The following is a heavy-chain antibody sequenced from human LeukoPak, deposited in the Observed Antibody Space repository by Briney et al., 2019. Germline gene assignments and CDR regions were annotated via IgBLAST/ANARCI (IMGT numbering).Heavy chain of an antibody. V-gene: IGHV3-7*01. CDR1: GFTFTNYW. Sequence: PGGSLRLSCAASGFTFTNYWMSWVRQAPGKGLELVANIKQDRSEKYYVDSVKGRFTISRDNAKNSLYLQMNSPRAEDTAVYYCASFYYNSGYGAFDIWGQGTVVTVSS. J-gene: IGHJ3*02. CDR2: IKQDRSEK. CDR3: ASFYYNSGYGAFDI. D-gene: IGHD3-10*01.